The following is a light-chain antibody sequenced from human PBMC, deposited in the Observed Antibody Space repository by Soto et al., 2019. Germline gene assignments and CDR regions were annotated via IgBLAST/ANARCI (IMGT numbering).Light chain of an antibody. CDR3: QHYNSYSEA. CDR1: QTISSW. CDR2: KAS. J-gene: IGKJ1*01. Sequence: IQMTQSPSTLSGYVGDRVTITCRASQTISSWLAWYPQKPGKAPKLLIYKASTLKSGVPSRFSGSGSGTEFTLTISSLQPDDFATYYCQHYNSYSEAFGQG. V-gene: IGKV1-5*03.